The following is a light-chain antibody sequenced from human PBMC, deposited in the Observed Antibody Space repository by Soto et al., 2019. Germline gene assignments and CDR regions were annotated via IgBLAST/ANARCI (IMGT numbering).Light chain of an antibody. CDR1: DNIVHW. Sequence: DIQMTQSPSTLSASVGDRVAITCRASDNIVHWVAWYQQKPGKAPKLLIYKAANLADEVPSRFAGSGSGTDFTLTITRLQPDDFDPYYCQHYNSFSRTLGQGTKVDLK. V-gene: IGKV1-5*03. CDR3: QHYNSFSRT. CDR2: KAA. J-gene: IGKJ1*01.